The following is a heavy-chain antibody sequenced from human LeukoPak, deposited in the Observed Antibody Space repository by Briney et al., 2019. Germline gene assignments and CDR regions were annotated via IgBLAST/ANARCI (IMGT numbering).Heavy chain of an antibody. CDR3: VRGYFNWNYAGVGEYYYMDV. CDR2: VSPNSGKT. CDR1: GYTFTTYD. J-gene: IGHJ6*03. Sequence: ASVKVSCKASGYTFTTYDMHWVRQASGQGLEWMGWVSPNSGKTAYAQKFQGRVTMTRDTSISTGYMELSSLRSEDTAVYYFVRGYFNWNYAGVGEYYYMDVWGKGTTVTVSS. D-gene: IGHD1-7*01. V-gene: IGHV1-8*02.